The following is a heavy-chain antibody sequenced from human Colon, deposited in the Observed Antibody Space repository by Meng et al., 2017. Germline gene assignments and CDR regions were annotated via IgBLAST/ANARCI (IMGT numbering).Heavy chain of an antibody. V-gene: IGHV3-33*06. Sequence: GESLKISCKTSGFTFSSYAMHWVRQAPGKGLEWVAVIWHDGINKYYGDSVKGRFTISRDNSKNTLFLQMDSLRAEDTAVYYCANERLGTTPDLYYGTDVWGQGTTVTVSS. D-gene: IGHD1-1*01. CDR3: ANERLGTTPDLYYGTDV. J-gene: IGHJ6*02. CDR1: GFTFSSYA. CDR2: IWHDGINK.